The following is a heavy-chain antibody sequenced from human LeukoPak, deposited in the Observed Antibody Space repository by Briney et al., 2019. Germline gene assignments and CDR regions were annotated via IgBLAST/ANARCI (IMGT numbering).Heavy chain of an antibody. CDR2: ISPTGGIT. V-gene: IGHV1-46*01. CDR1: GYTFTNYY. Sequence: ASVKVSCKASGYTFTNYYVHWVRQAPGQGLDWMGVISPTGGITNYAQKFQGRVTVALDTSTSTVYMELSSLRSADTAVYYCAKGPINRSATLLRGLIISDWGQGTMVTVSS. J-gene: IGHJ4*02. CDR3: AKGPINRSATLLRGLIISD. D-gene: IGHD3-10*01.